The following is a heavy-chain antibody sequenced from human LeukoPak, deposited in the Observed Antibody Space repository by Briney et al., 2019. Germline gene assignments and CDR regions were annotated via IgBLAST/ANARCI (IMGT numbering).Heavy chain of an antibody. CDR1: GYTFTSYY. CDR3: ARRAVDNSYYYYMDV. CDR2: INPSGGST. V-gene: IGHV1-46*01. J-gene: IGHJ6*03. D-gene: IGHD6-19*01. Sequence: ASVKVSCKASGYTFTSYYIHWVRQAPGQGLEWMGLINPSGGSTNYAQKFQGRVTITRNTSISTAYMEVSSLRYEDTAVYYCARRAVDNSYYYYMDVWGKGTTVTVSS.